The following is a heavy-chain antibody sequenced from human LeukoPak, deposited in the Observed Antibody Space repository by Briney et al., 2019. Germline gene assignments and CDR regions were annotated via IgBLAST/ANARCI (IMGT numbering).Heavy chain of an antibody. J-gene: IGHJ4*02. D-gene: IGHD3-10*01. CDR3: AKAGYYYGSGSYYKPLNYFDY. CDR1: GFTFSSYS. V-gene: IGHV3-21*04. CDR2: ISSSSSYI. Sequence: GGSLRLSCAASGFTFSSYSMNWVRQAPGKGLEWVSSISSSSSYIYYADSVKGRFTISRDNAKNSLYLQMNSLRAEDTALYYCAKAGYYYGSGSYYKPLNYFDYWGQGTLVTVSS.